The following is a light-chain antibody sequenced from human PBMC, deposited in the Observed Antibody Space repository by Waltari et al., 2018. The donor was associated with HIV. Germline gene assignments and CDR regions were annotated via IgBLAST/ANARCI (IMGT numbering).Light chain of an antibody. CDR3: LLYYSGAWV. V-gene: IGLV7-46*01. J-gene: IGLJ3*02. CDR2: DTS. Sequence: QAVVTQEPSLTVSPGGTVTLTCGSSAGSVTSGQYPYWFQQKPGQAPRTVIFDTSNKQSSTPARFSVALLGCRASLALSGAQPEDESVYYCLLYYSGAWVFGGGSRLPVL. CDR1: AGSVTSGQY.